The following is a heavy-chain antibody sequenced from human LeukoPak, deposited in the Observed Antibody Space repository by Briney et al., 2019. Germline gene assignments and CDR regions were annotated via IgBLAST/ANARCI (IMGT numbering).Heavy chain of an antibody. CDR3: AKEYSSGWYVKVTDY. CDR1: GSTFSSYE. D-gene: IGHD6-19*01. Sequence: GGSLRLSCAASGSTFSSYEMNWVRQAPGKGLEWVAVISYDGSNKYYADSVKGRFTISRDNSKNTLYLQMNSLRAEDTAVYYCAKEYSSGWYVKVTDYWGQGTLVTVSS. J-gene: IGHJ4*02. CDR2: ISYDGSNK. V-gene: IGHV3-30*18.